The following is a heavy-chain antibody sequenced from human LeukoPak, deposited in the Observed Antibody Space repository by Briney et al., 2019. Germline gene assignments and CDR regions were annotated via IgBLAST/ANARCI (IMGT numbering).Heavy chain of an antibody. CDR2: IRSKAYGGTT. CDR1: GFTFGDYA. CDR3: ARDAAYFDSSGYYPDPLDY. V-gene: IGHV3-49*04. J-gene: IGHJ4*02. D-gene: IGHD3-22*01. Sequence: PGRSLRLSCTASGFTFGDYAMSWVRQAPGKGLEWVGFIRSKAYGGTTEYAASVKGRFTISRDNAKNSVYLQMNSLRAEDTAVYYCARDAAYFDSSGYYPDPLDYWGQGTLVSVSS.